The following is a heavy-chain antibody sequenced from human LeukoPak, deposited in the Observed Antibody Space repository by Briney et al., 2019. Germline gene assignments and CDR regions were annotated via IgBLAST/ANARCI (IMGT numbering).Heavy chain of an antibody. D-gene: IGHD6-19*01. J-gene: IGHJ4*02. CDR2: ISSSSTYI. V-gene: IGHV3-21*01. CDR1: GFTFSSYS. Sequence: GGSLRLSCAASGFTFSSYSMNWVRQAPGKGLEWVSSISSSSTYIYYADSVKGRFTISRDHAKNSLYLQMNSLRAEDTAVYYCATIPGYSSGWFDYWGQGTLVTVSS. CDR3: ATIPGYSSGWFDY.